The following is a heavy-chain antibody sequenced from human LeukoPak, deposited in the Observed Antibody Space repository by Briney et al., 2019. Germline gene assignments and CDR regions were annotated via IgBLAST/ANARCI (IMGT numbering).Heavy chain of an antibody. CDR1: GXXXTSYA. D-gene: IGHD3-10*01. CDR2: INTNTGNP. J-gene: IGHJ5*02. Sequence: VSXXXSGXXXTSYAXXXXXQAXGQGXXGMGWINTNTGNPTYAQGFTGRFVFSLDTSVSTAYLQISSLKAEDTAVYYCARRDKYGSRWFDPWGQGTLVTVSS. V-gene: IGHV7-4-1*02. CDR3: ARRDKYGSRWFDP.